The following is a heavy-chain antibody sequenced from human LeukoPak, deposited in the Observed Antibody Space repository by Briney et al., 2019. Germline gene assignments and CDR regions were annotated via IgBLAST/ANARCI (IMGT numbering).Heavy chain of an antibody. CDR1: GGSISSGGYY. CDR2: IYYSGST. J-gene: IGHJ5*02. CDR3: AREMGVVPAAGGWFDP. D-gene: IGHD2-2*01. Sequence: SQTLPLTCTVSGGSISSGGYYWSWIRQHPGKGLEWIGYIYYSGSTYYNPSLKSRVTISVDTSKNQFSLKLSSVTAADTAVYYCAREMGVVPAAGGWFDPWGQGTLVTVSS. V-gene: IGHV4-31*03.